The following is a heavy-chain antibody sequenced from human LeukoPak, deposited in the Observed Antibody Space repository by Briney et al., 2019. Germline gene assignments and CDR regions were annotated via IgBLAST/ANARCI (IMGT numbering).Heavy chain of an antibody. Sequence: GGSLRLSCAASGFTFSNAWMSWVRQAPGKGLEWVGRIKSKTDGGTTDYAAPVKGRFTISRDDSKNTLYLQMNSLKTEDTAVYYCTTDRLSAYYDILTCLYWGQGTLVTVSS. CDR1: GFTFSNAW. CDR2: IKSKTDGGTT. CDR3: TTDRLSAYYDILTCLY. V-gene: IGHV3-15*01. D-gene: IGHD3-9*01. J-gene: IGHJ4*02.